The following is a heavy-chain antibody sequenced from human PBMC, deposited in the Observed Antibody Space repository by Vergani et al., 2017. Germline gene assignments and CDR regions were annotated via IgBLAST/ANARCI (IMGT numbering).Heavy chain of an antibody. V-gene: IGHV3-73*02. Sequence: EVQLVESGGGLVQPGGSLKLSCAASGFTFSGSAMHWVRQASGKGLEWVGRIRSKANSYATAYAASVKGRFTISRDTSKNTLYLQMNSLRAEDTAVYYCAKDLEHFPRNWFDPWGQGTLVTVSS. CDR3: AKDLEHFPRNWFDP. CDR2: IRSKANSYAT. J-gene: IGHJ5*02. D-gene: IGHD1/OR15-1a*01. CDR1: GFTFSGSA.